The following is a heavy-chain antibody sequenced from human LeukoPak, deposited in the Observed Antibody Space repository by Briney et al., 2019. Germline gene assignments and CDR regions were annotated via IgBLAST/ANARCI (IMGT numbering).Heavy chain of an antibody. V-gene: IGHV3-11*04. D-gene: IGHD3-22*01. CDR2: ISSSGSTI. CDR1: GFTFSDYY. CDR3: ARRYYYDSSGYYYVGGFDY. J-gene: IGHJ4*02. Sequence: GGSLRLSCSASGFTFSDYYMSWIRQAPGKGLEWVSYISSSGSTIYYADSVKGRFTISRDNAKNPLYLQMNSLRAEDTAVYYCARRYYYDSSGYYYVGGFDYWGQGTLVTVSS.